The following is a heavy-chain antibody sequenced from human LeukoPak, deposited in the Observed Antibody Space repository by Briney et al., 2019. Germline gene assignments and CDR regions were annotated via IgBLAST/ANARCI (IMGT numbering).Heavy chain of an antibody. CDR2: ISGSGGST. CDR3: AKFDTKNSYYYDSSGYCY. D-gene: IGHD3-22*01. J-gene: IGHJ4*02. CDR1: GLTFSSYA. V-gene: IGHV3-23*01. Sequence: GGSLRLSCAASGLTFSSYAMSWVRQAPGKGLEWVSAISGSGGSTYYADSVKGRFTISRDNSKNTLYLQMNSLRAEDTAVYYCAKFDTKNSYYYDSSGYCYWGQGTLVTVSS.